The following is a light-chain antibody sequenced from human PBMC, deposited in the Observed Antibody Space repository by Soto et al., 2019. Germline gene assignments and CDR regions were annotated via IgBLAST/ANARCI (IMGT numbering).Light chain of an antibody. CDR3: QQSYSTPPLT. CDR1: QSISSY. V-gene: IGKV1-39*01. J-gene: IGKJ4*01. CDR2: AAS. Sequence: DIQMTQSPSSLSASVGDRVTITCRASQSISSYLNWYPQKPGKAPKLLIYAASSLQSGVPSRFSGSRSGTDFTLTISSLXPEDFATYYCQQSYSTPPLTFGGGTKVDIK.